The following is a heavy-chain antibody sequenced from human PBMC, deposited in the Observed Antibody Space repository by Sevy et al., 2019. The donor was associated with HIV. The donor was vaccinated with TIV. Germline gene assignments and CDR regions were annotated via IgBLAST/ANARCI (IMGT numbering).Heavy chain of an antibody. D-gene: IGHD6-13*01. CDR2: ISAYNGNT. CDR1: GYTFTSYG. J-gene: IGHJ5*02. Sequence: ASVKVSCKASGYTFTSYGISWVRQAPGQGLEWMGWISAYNGNTNYAQKLQGRVTMTTDTSTSTAYMELGSLRSDDTAGYYCARDRTTGGYSSSWYDWFDPWGQGTLVTVSS. CDR3: ARDRTTGGYSSSWYDWFDP. V-gene: IGHV1-18*01.